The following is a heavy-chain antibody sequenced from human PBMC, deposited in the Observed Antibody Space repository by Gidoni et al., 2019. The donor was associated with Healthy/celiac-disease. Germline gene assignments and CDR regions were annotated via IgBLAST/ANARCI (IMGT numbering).Heavy chain of an antibody. D-gene: IGHD2-2*01. Sequence: EVQLLESGGGLVQPGGSLRLSCAASGFTFSSYAMRWVRQAPGKGLEWVSASSGSGGSTYYADSVKGRFTISRDNSKNTLYLQMNSLRAEDTAVYYCAKGGLGYCSSTSCSFKTPFDYWGQGTLVTVSS. J-gene: IGHJ4*02. CDR3: AKGGLGYCSSTSCSFKTPFDY. V-gene: IGHV3-23*01. CDR1: GFTFSSYA. CDR2: SSGSGGST.